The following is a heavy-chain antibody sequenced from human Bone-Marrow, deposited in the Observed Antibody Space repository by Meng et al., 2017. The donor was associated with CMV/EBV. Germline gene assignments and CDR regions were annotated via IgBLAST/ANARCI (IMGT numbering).Heavy chain of an antibody. J-gene: IGHJ4*02. CDR1: GGSSSGGGYY. V-gene: IGHV4-31*02. CDR2: IYSSGRS. CDR3: AKGPDYYGSGSFFDY. Sequence: SGGSSSGGGYYWSWIRQHPRKGLEWSGYIYSSGRSYYNPSLKSRVTISVDTSKIQFSLKLSSVTAADTAVYYCAKGPDYYGSGSFFDYWGQGTLVTVSS. D-gene: IGHD3-10*01.